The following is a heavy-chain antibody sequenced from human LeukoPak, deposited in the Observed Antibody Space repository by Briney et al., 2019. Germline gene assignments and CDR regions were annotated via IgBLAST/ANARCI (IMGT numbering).Heavy chain of an antibody. J-gene: IGHJ2*01. CDR2: IYYSGST. CDR3: ARSNGGIGGWYFDL. V-gene: IGHV4-59*08. D-gene: IGHD2-8*01. Sequence: SETLSLTCTVSGGSISSYYWSWIRQPPGKGLEWIGYIYYSGSTNYNPSLKSRVTISVDTSKNQFSLKLCSVTAADTAVYYCARSNGGIGGWYFDLWGRGTLVTVSS. CDR1: GGSISSYY.